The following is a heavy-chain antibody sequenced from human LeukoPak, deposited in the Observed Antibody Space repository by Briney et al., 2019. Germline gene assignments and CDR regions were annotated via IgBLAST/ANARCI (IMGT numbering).Heavy chain of an antibody. CDR2: IFPGDSDI. J-gene: IGHJ4*02. CDR3: ARQVDIAVAGYDY. Sequence: GESLKISCKGSGYSFTNYWIGWVRQMPGKGLEWMAIIFPGDSDIRYSPSFQGQVTISVDKSISTAYLQWSSLKASDTAMYYCARQVDIAVAGYDYWGQGTLITVSS. V-gene: IGHV5-51*01. CDR1: GYSFTNYW. D-gene: IGHD6-13*01.